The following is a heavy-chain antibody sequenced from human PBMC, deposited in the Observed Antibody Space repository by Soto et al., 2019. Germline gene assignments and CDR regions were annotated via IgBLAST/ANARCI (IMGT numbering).Heavy chain of an antibody. CDR2: ISAYNGNT. J-gene: IGHJ6*02. D-gene: IGHD3-22*01. CDR1: GYTFTSYG. CDR3: ARDTADYYDSVGDYYYYGMDV. Sequence: QVQLVQSGAEVKKPGASVKVSCKASGYTFTSYGISWVRQAPGQGLEWMGWISAYNGNTNYSQKLQGRVTMTTDTSTSTADMELRRLRSGDTAVYYCARDTADYYDSVGDYYYYGMDVWGQGTTVTVSS. V-gene: IGHV1-18*04.